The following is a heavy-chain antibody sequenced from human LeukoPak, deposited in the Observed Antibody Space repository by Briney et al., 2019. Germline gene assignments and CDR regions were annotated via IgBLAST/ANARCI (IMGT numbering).Heavy chain of an antibody. J-gene: IGHJ4*02. CDR2: IYYGGST. CDR1: GDSITSNY. Sequence: SETLSLTCTVSGDSITSNYWSWIRQPPGKRLEWIGYIYYGGSTNYNPSLKSRVTISVDTSKNQFSLKLTSVTAADTAVYYCARGGWYSHYWGQGTLLTVSS. D-gene: IGHD3-16*01. CDR3: ARGGWYSHY. V-gene: IGHV4-59*01.